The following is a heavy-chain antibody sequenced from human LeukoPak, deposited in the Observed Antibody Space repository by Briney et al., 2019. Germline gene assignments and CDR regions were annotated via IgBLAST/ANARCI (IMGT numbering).Heavy chain of an antibody. D-gene: IGHD3-22*01. CDR1: GGSISSYY. CDR2: IYTSGST. V-gene: IGHV4-4*07. Sequence: PSETLSLTCTVSGGSISSYYWSWIRQPAGKGLEWIGRIYTSGSTNYNPSLKSRVTMSVGTSKNQFSLKLSSVTAADTAVYYCARDLGYDSSGPYFDAFDIWGQGTMVTVSS. CDR3: ARDLGYDSSGPYFDAFDI. J-gene: IGHJ3*02.